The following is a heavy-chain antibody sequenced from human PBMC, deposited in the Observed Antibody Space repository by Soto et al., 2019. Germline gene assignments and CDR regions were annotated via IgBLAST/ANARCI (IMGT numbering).Heavy chain of an antibody. V-gene: IGHV3-11*01. CDR1: VFTFSAYY. J-gene: IGHJ4*02. CDR3: ARDRGAVVGQFFDY. CDR2: ISSSGDTG. Sequence: QVQLVESGGGLVKPGGSLRLSCAASVFTFSAYYMSWIRQAPGKGLEWISYISSSGDTGNYADSVKGRFTVSRDNAKNSLYLQMNSLRGEDTAVYYCARDRGAVVGQFFDYWGQGTLVTVSS. D-gene: IGHD6-19*01.